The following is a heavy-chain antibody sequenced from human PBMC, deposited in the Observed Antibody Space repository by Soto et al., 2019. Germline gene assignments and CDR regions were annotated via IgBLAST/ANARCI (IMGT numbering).Heavy chain of an antibody. V-gene: IGHV1-24*01. J-gene: IGHJ4*02. D-gene: IGHD7-27*01. CDR2: FDPEIGEI. Sequence: QVQLVQSGAEVKKPGASVKVSCKVSGYTLTEVSIHWVRQAPGKGLEWMGGFDPEIGEITYAQKFQGRVTMTADTSADTAYMELCSLRTDETAVYYCATEWGPGDWGQGTLVTVSS. CDR1: GYTLTEVS. CDR3: ATEWGPGD.